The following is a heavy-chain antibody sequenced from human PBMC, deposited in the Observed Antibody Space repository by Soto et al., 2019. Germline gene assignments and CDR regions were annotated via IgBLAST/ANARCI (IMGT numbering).Heavy chain of an antibody. CDR3: ANGKGPRYCSGGSCYVGGSH. CDR1: GFTFSSYA. V-gene: IGHV3-23*01. D-gene: IGHD2-15*01. CDR2: ISGSGGST. Sequence: PGGSLRLSCAASGFTFSSYAMSWVRQAPGKGLEWVSAISGSGGSTYYADSVKGRFTISRDNSKNTLYLQMNSLRAEDTAVYYCANGKGPRYCSGGSCYVGGSHWGQGTLVTVSS. J-gene: IGHJ4*02.